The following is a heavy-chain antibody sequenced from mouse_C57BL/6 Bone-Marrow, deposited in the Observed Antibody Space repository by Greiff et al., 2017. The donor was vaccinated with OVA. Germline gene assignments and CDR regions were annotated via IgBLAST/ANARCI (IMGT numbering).Heavy chain of an antibody. V-gene: IGHV1-7*01. J-gene: IGHJ3*01. Sequence: VKLMESGAELAKPGASVKLSCKASGYTFTSYWMHWVQQRPGQGLEWIGYLNTSSGYTKYNQKFKDKATLTSDKASSTAYMQLSSLTYADSAVYYCARSVWLPLAYWGQGTLVTVSA. D-gene: IGHD2-2*01. CDR1: GYTFTSYW. CDR3: ARSVWLPLAY. CDR2: LNTSSGYT.